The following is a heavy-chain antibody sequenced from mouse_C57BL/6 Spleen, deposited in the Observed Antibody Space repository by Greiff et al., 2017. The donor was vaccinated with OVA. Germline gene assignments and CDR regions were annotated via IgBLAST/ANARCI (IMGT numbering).Heavy chain of an antibody. Sequence: QVQLQQPGAELVKPGASVKLSCKASGYTFTSYWMHWVKQRPGQGLEWIGMIHPNSGSTNYNEKFKSKATLTVDKSSSTAYMQLSSLTSEDSAVYYCARSVDYGSSIDYWGQGTTLTVSS. D-gene: IGHD1-1*01. CDR2: IHPNSGST. J-gene: IGHJ2*01. CDR3: ARSVDYGSSIDY. CDR1: GYTFTSYW. V-gene: IGHV1-64*01.